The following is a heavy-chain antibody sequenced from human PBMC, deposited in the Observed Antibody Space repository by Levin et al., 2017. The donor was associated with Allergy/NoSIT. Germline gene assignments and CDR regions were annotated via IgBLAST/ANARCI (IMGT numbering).Heavy chain of an antibody. V-gene: IGHV5-51*01. D-gene: IGHD3-10*01. Sequence: KNGESLKISCKGSGYSFTNYWIGWVRQMPGKGLEWMGIIYPGDSDTRYSPSFQGQVTISADKSISTAYLQWSSLKASDTAMYYCTRSLLVRGVTSWFDPWGQGTLVTVSS. CDR1: GYSFTNYW. J-gene: IGHJ5*02. CDR3: TRSLLVRGVTSWFDP. CDR2: IYPGDSDT.